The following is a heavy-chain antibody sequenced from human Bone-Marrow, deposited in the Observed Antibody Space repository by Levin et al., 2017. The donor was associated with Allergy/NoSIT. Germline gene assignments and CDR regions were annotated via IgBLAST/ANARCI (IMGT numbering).Heavy chain of an antibody. CDR3: TRGGDYYRSGSYS. D-gene: IGHD3-10*01. Sequence: GASVKVSCAASGFTFNTFWMNWVRQAPGKGLEWVANIRPDGSDRYYVDSVKGRFTISRDNAKNSVSLQMDSLRAEDTAFYYCTRGGDYYRSGSYSWGQGVLVTVSS. V-gene: IGHV3-7*03. J-gene: IGHJ5*02. CDR2: IRPDGSDR. CDR1: GFTFNTFW.